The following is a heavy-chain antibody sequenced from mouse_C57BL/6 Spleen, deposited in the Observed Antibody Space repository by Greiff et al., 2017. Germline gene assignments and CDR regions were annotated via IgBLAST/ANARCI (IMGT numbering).Heavy chain of an antibody. CDR2: IHPNSGST. D-gene: IGHD1-1*01. J-gene: IGHJ4*01. CDR1: GYTFTSYW. V-gene: IGHV1-64*01. Sequence: VQLQQSGSELVKPGASVKLSCKASGYTFTSYWMHWVKQRPGQGLEWIGMIHPNSGSTNYNEKFNSKATLTVDKSSSTAYMQLSSLTSEDSAVYYCARRNYYGSGGYDMDYWGQGTSVTVSS. CDR3: ARRNYYGSGGYDMDY.